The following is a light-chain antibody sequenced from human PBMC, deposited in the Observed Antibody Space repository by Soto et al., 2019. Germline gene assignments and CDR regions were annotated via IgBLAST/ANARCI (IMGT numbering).Light chain of an antibody. V-gene: IGLV2-8*01. J-gene: IGLJ2*01. CDR1: SSDVGGYYY. Sequence: QSVLTQPPSASGSPGQSVTISCTGTSSDVGGYYYVSWYQRHPGKAPKLMIYEVSKRPSGVPDRFSGSKSDNTASLTVSGLQAEDEADYYCTSYAGNNVIFGGGTKLTVL. CDR3: TSYAGNNVI. CDR2: EVS.